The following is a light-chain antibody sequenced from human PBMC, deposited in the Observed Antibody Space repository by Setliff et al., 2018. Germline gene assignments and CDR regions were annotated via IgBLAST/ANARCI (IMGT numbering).Light chain of an antibody. Sequence: QSVLTQPASVSGSPGQSITISCTGTSSDVGGYSHVSWYQQYSGKAPKLVIYDVNNRPSGVSNRFSGSKSGNTASLTISGLQAEDEAEYYCNSFTGGNTWVFGEGTKVTVL. V-gene: IGLV2-14*01. CDR1: SSDVGGYSH. CDR3: NSFTGGNTWV. J-gene: IGLJ3*02. CDR2: DVN.